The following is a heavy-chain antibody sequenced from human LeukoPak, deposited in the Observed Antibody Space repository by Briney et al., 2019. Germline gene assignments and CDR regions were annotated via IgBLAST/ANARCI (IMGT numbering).Heavy chain of an antibody. CDR1: GYSFTSYW. CDR3: PRPRDGYNSYFDY. V-gene: IGHV5-51*01. Sequence: GESLKISCKGSGYSFTSYWMGWVRQMPGKGLEWMGIIYPGDSDTRYSPSSQGQVTISADKSISTAYLQWSSLKPSDTAMYYCPRPRDGYNSYFDYWGQEPWSPSPQ. CDR2: IYPGDSDT. D-gene: IGHD5-24*01. J-gene: IGHJ4*01.